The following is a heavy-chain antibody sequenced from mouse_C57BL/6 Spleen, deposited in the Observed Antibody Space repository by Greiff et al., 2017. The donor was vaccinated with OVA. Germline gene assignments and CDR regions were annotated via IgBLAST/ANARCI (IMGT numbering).Heavy chain of an antibody. CDR1: GYTFTSYW. V-gene: IGHV1-74*01. CDR3: AMKGLSECFDY. D-gene: IGHD3-1*01. J-gene: IGHJ2*01. Sequence: QVQLKQPGAELVKPGASVKVSCKASGYTFTSYWMHWVKQRPGQGLEWIGRIHPSDSDTNYNQKFKGKATLTVDKSSSTAYMQLSSLTSEDSAVYYCAMKGLSECFDYWGQGTTLTVSS. CDR2: IHPSDSDT.